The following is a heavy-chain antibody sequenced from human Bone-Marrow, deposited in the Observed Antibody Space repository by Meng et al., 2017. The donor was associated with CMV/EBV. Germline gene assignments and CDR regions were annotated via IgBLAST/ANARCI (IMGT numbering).Heavy chain of an antibody. J-gene: IGHJ6*02. D-gene: IGHD1-26*01. CDR3: ARDKVVGATRGMDV. CDR2: ISSDGGKT. CDR1: GFTFSSYI. Sequence: GESLKISCAASGFTFSSYIVHWVRQAPGKGLEWVAVISSDGGKTHYADSVKGRFTISRDNSKNTLYLQMNSLRTEDTAVYYCARDKVVGATRGMDVWGQGTTVTVSS. V-gene: IGHV3-30-3*01.